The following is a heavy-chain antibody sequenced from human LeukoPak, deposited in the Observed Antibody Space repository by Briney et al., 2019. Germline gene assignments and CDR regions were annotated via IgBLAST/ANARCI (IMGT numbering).Heavy chain of an antibody. J-gene: IGHJ6*03. D-gene: IGHD3-22*01. CDR1: GGSFSDYY. V-gene: IGHV4-34*01. Sequence: SETLSLTCAVYGGSFSDYYWSWIRQPPGKGLEWIGEINRSGSSNYNPSLQSRVTMSVDTSKKQLSLKVTSVTAADTAVYYCARSRYYDSSDSYSVFDYYFYMVVWGKGTTVTVSS. CDR3: ARSRYYDSSDSYSVFDYYFYMVV. CDR2: INRSGSS.